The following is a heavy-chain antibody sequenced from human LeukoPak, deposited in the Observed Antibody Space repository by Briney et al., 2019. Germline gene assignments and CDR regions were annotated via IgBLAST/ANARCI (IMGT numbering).Heavy chain of an antibody. J-gene: IGHJ4*02. Sequence: SETLSLTCTVSGASISNYYWNWVRQPAGKGLEWIGRVYASGSTNYNPSLKSRVIMSVDTSKNQFSLKLSSVTAADTAVYYCARDGVVGDTGDFDHWGQGILVTVSS. D-gene: IGHD1-26*01. V-gene: IGHV4-4*07. CDR1: GASISNYY. CDR2: VYASGST. CDR3: ARDGVVGDTGDFDH.